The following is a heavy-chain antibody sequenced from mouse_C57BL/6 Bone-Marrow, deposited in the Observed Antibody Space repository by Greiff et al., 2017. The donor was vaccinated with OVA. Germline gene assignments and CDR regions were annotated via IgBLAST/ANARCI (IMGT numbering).Heavy chain of an antibody. Sequence: EVQLQQSGPELVKPGASVKISCKASGYSFTCYYMNWVKQSPEKSLEWIGEINPSTGGTTYNQKFKAKATLTVDKSSSTAYMQLKSLTSEDSAVYYCARFPYGSSYVLYFDYWGQGTTLTVSS. CDR2: INPSTGGT. D-gene: IGHD1-1*01. V-gene: IGHV1-42*01. CDR1: GYSFTCYY. CDR3: ARFPYGSSYVLYFDY. J-gene: IGHJ2*01.